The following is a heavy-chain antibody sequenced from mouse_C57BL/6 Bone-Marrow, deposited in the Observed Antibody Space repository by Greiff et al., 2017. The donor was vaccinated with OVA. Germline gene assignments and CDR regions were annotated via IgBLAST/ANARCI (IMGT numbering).Heavy chain of an antibody. CDR1: GFSFNTYA. J-gene: IGHJ3*01. CDR3: GRQGERDSAWFAY. Sequence: EVQRVESGGGLVQPKGSLKLSCAASGFSFNTYAMNWVRRAPGKGLEWVARIRSKSNNYATYYADSVKDRFTISRDDSESMLYLQMNNLKTEDTAMYYCGRQGERDSAWFAYWGQGTLVTVSA. D-gene: IGHD3-1*01. CDR2: IRSKSNNYAT. V-gene: IGHV10-1*01.